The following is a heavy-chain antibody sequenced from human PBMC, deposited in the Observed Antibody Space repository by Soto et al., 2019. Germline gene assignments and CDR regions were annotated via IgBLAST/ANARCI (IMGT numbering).Heavy chain of an antibody. CDR3: AKGDSSGWYNWFDP. D-gene: IGHD6-19*01. Sequence: QPGGSLRLSCAASGFTFSSYAMSWVRQASRKGLEWVSAISGSGGSTYYADSVKGRFTISRDNSKNTLYLQMNSLRAEDTAVYYCAKGDSSGWYNWFDPWGQGTLVTVSS. CDR2: ISGSGGST. J-gene: IGHJ5*02. CDR1: GFTFSSYA. V-gene: IGHV3-23*01.